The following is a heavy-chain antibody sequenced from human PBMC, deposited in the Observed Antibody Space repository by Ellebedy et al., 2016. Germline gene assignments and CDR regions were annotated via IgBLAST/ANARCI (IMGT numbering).Heavy chain of an antibody. J-gene: IGHJ4*02. Sequence: ASVKVSCXASGYNFPDYHIQWVRQAPGQGLQWMGWINTNNGDTHSAQKFQGRVTMTRDTSISTAYMELSGLRYDDTAVYYCARGDCGGDCFDYWGQGTLVTVSS. CDR1: GYNFPDYH. CDR2: INTNNGDT. D-gene: IGHD2-21*01. CDR3: ARGDCGGDCFDY. V-gene: IGHV1-2*02.